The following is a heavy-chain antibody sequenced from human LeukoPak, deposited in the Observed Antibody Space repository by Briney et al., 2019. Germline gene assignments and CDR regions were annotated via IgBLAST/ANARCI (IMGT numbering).Heavy chain of an antibody. Sequence: SETLSLTCTVSGGSISSSSYYWGWIRQPPGKGLEWIGSIYYSGTTYYNPSLKSRVTISVDTSKNQFSLKLNSVTAADTAVYYCARTSGTYYQYFDYWGQGTLVTVSS. J-gene: IGHJ4*02. CDR3: ARTSGTYYQYFDY. V-gene: IGHV4-39*01. CDR2: IYYSGTT. D-gene: IGHD3-22*01. CDR1: GGSISSSSYY.